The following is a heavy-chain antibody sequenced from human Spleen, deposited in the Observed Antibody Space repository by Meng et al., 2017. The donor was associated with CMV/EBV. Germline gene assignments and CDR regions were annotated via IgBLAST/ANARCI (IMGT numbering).Heavy chain of an antibody. Sequence: GGSLRLSCAASGFTFSSYSMMWVRQAPGKGLEWVSSITSSGGYIYYADSVKGRFTVSRDNAKNSLSLQMVSLRADDTAVYYCARDRPSGYDYYYYGMDVWGQGTTVTVSS. CDR1: GFTFSSYS. CDR3: ARDRPSGYDYYYYGMDV. CDR2: ITSSGGYI. V-gene: IGHV3-21*01. J-gene: IGHJ6*02. D-gene: IGHD5-12*01.